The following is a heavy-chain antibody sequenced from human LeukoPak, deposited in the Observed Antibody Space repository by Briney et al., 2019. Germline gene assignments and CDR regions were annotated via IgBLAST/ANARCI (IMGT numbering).Heavy chain of an antibody. CDR3: ARHARATVTTDYYYYMDV. V-gene: IGHV4-59*08. D-gene: IGHD4-17*01. CDR2: IYYSGST. CDR1: GGSISSYY. Sequence: SETLSLTCTVSGGSISSYYWSWIRQPPGKGLGWIGYIYYSGSTNYNPSLKSRVTISVDTSKNQFSLKLSSVTAADTAVYYCARHARATVTTDYYYYMDVWGKGTTVTISS. J-gene: IGHJ6*03.